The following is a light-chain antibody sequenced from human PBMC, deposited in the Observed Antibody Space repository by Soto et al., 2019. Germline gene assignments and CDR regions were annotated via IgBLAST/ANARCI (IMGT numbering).Light chain of an antibody. J-gene: IGLJ1*01. Sequence: QSVLTQPASVSGSPGQSITISCTGTSSDVGSYNLVSWHQQHPGKAPKLMIYVGSKRPSGASNRFSGSKSGNTASLTISGLQAEDEPDYYRCSYAGRSTFATYVSGNGTKLTVL. CDR2: VGS. CDR1: SSDVGSYNL. CDR3: CSYAGRSTFATYV. V-gene: IGLV2-23*01.